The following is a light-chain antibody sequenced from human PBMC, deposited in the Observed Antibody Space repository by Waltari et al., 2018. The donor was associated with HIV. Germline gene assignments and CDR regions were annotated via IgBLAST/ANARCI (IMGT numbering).Light chain of an antibody. J-gene: IGLJ2*01. CDR2: EAI. CDR1: SSDVGHYNL. V-gene: IGLV2-23*01. Sequence: QSALTQPASVSGSPGQSITLSCTGTSSDVGHYNLVPWYQQHPGKAPKLIIYEAIKRPSGVSDRISGSKSASTASLTISGLQADDEADYFCSSYGGSSIWLFGGGTKLTVL. CDR3: SSYGGSSIWL.